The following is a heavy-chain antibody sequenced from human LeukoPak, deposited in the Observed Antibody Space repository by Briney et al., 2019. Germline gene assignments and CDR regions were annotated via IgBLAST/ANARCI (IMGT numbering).Heavy chain of an antibody. J-gene: IGHJ4*02. CDR2: ISYDGSNK. V-gene: IGHV3-30-3*01. Sequence: LRLSCAASGFTFSSYVLHWVRQAPGKGLEWVAVISYDGSNKYYADSVKGRFTISRDNSKNTLYLQMNSLRAEDTAVYYCAREYGTAMVHRYCDYWGQGTLVTVSS. CDR1: GFTFSSYV. D-gene: IGHD5-18*01. CDR3: AREYGTAMVHRYCDY.